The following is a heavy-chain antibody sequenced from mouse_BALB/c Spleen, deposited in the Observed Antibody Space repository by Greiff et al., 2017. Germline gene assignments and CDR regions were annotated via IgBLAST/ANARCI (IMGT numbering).Heavy chain of an antibody. Sequence: VKLQESGPGLVAPSQSLSITCTVSGFSLTSYGVHWVRQPPGKGLEWLGVIWAGGSTNYNSALMSRLSISKDNSKSQVFLKMNSLQTDDTAMYYCARGQLGLRGYAMDYWGQGTSVTVSS. CDR1: GFSLTSYG. CDR2: IWAGGST. V-gene: IGHV2-9*02. J-gene: IGHJ4*01. CDR3: ARGQLGLRGYAMDY. D-gene: IGHD3-2*01.